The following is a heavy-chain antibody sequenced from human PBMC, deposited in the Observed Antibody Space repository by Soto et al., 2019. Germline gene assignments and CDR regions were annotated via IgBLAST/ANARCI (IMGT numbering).Heavy chain of an antibody. CDR1: GGSISSYY. J-gene: IGHJ3*02. V-gene: IGHV4-59*08. Sequence: SETLSLTCTVSGGSISSYYWSWIPQPPGKGLEWIGSIYYSGCNNYNPSLKSRATISVDTSKNQFSLKLSSVTAADTAVYYWATYGGWNDNAFDIWGKGKMVTFPS. CDR2: IYYSGCN. CDR3: ATYGGWNDNAFDI. D-gene: IGHD1-1*01.